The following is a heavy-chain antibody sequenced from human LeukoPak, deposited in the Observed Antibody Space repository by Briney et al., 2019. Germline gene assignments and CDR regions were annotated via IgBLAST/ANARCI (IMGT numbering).Heavy chain of an antibody. Sequence: GGSLRLSCAASGFTFSSYGMHWVRQAPGKGLEWVAFIRYDGSNKYYADSVKGRFTISRDNSKNTLYLQMNSLRAEDTAVYYCATSLISIFGVATPPDYWGQGTLVTVSS. CDR2: IRYDGSNK. J-gene: IGHJ4*02. CDR3: ATSLISIFGVATPPDY. V-gene: IGHV3-30*02. D-gene: IGHD3-3*01. CDR1: GFTFSSYG.